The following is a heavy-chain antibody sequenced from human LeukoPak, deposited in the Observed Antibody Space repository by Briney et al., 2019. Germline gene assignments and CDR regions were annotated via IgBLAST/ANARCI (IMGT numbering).Heavy chain of an antibody. CDR1: GFALNTYE. CDR3: ARGDPHADL. V-gene: IGHV3-48*03. Sequence: VGSLRLSCAASGFALNTYEMNWVRQAPGKGLEWIADITISGHTKNYADSVKGRFTISRDNAGTSLFLQMNSLRVEDTGVYYCARGDPHADLWGQGTLVTVSS. J-gene: IGHJ5*02. CDR2: ITISGHTK.